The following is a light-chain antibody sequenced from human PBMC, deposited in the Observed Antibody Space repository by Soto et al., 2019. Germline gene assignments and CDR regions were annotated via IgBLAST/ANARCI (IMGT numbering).Light chain of an antibody. V-gene: IGLV1-40*01. J-gene: IGLJ2*01. CDR2: RNT. CDR3: QSFWL. Sequence: QSVLTQPPSVSGAPGQRVTISCTGSSSNIGAGFDVHWYQQFPGTAPKLLIYRNTNRPSGVPDRFSGSKSGTSAFLTITGLQAEDEADYYCQSFWLFGGGTKLTVL. CDR1: SSNIGAGFD.